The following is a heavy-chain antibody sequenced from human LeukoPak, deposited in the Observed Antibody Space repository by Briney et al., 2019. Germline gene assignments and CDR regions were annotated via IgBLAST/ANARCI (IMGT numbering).Heavy chain of an antibody. D-gene: IGHD3-22*01. J-gene: IGHJ5*02. CDR2: ISAYNGNT. Sequence: ASVKVSCKASGYTFTSYGISWVRQAPGQGLEWMGWISAYNGNTNYAQKLQGRVTMTTDTSTSTAYMELRSLRSDDTAVYYCARDRSNYYEREKGWFDPWGQGTLVTVSS. CDR3: ARDRSNYYEREKGWFDP. V-gene: IGHV1-18*01. CDR1: GYTFTSYG.